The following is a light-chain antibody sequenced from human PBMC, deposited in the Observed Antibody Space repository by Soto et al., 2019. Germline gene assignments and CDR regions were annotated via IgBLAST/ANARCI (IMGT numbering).Light chain of an antibody. Sequence: QSALTQPASVSGSPGQSITISCTGTSSDVGSHNYVSWYQQHPGKAPKLIIFEVNSRPSGVSNRFSGSKSGSAASLTISGLQAEDEADYYCSSYSSGNTLYVFGTGTKVTVL. CDR2: EVN. J-gene: IGLJ1*01. CDR1: SSDVGSHNY. CDR3: SSYSSGNTLYV. V-gene: IGLV2-14*01.